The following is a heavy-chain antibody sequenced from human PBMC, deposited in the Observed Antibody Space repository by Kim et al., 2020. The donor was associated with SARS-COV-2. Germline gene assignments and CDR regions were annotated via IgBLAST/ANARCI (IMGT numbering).Heavy chain of an antibody. CDR3: ARVRGGTMKNAFDC. D-gene: IGHD1-1*01. V-gene: IGHV3-48*02. Sequence: ADSVKGRFTISKDNAKNSLYLQMNSLRDEDTAVYYCARVRGGTMKNAFDCWGQGTLVTVFS. J-gene: IGHJ4*02.